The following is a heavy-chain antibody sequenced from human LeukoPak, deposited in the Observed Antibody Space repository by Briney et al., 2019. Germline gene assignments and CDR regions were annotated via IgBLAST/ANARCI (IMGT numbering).Heavy chain of an antibody. J-gene: IGHJ4*02. CDR3: AKTGVGYCTGGSCSAADY. V-gene: IGHV3-23*01. D-gene: IGHD2-15*01. CDR1: GFTFSSYA. CDR2: ISGSGGST. Sequence: GGSLRLSCAASGFTFSSYAMSWVRQAPGKGLEWVSAISGSGGSTNYADSVKDRFTISRDNSKNTLYLQMNSLRAEDTAVFYCAKTGVGYCTGGSCSAADYWGQGTLVTVSS.